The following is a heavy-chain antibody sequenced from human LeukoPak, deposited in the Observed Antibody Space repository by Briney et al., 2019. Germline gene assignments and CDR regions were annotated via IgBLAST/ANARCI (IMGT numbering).Heavy chain of an antibody. V-gene: IGHV4-39*07. J-gene: IGHJ5*02. CDR2: INHSGST. D-gene: IGHD2-2*02. CDR3: ARDGDLAYQLLYVYGFDP. CDR1: GGSISSSSYY. Sequence: SETLSLTCTVSGGSISSSSYYWGWIRQPPGKGLEWIGEINHSGSTNYNPSLKSRVTISVDTSKNQFSLKLSSVTAADTAVYYCARDGDLAYQLLYVYGFDPWGQGTLVTVSS.